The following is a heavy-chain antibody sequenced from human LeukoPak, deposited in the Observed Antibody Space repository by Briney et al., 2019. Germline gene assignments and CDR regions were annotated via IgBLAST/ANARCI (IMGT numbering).Heavy chain of an antibody. CDR3: ARGIVMVNTGGYFDY. CDR2: INHGGST. CDR1: GGSFSGYY. J-gene: IGHJ4*02. D-gene: IGHD3-22*01. V-gene: IGHV4-34*01. Sequence: SETLSLTCAVYGGSFSGYYWSWIRQPPGKGLEWIGEINHGGSTNYNPSLKSRVTISVDTSKNQFSLKLSSVTAADTAVYYCARGIVMVNTGGYFDYWGQGTLVTVSS.